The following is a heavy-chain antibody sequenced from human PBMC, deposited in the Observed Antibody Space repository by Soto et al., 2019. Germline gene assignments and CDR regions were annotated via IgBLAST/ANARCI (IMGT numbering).Heavy chain of an antibody. Sequence: SETLSLTCAVSAYSISSAYYWGWIRQPPGEGLQWIGSIHHSGSTYYNPSLKSRVTISVDTSKNQFSLRLSSVTAADTAVYYCARVPRGSGSVIDYWGPGTLVTVSS. CDR3: ARVPRGSGSVIDY. J-gene: IGHJ4*02. D-gene: IGHD3-10*01. V-gene: IGHV4-38-2*01. CDR1: AYSISSAYY. CDR2: IHHSGST.